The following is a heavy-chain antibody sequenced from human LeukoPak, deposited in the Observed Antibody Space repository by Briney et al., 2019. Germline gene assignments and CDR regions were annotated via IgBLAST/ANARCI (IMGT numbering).Heavy chain of an antibody. V-gene: IGHV4-38-2*02. CDR2: IYHSGST. J-gene: IGHJ4*02. CDR1: GYSISSGYY. D-gene: IGHD2-2*01. Sequence: PSETVSLTCTVSGYSISSGYYWGWIRQPPGKGLEWIGSIYHSGSTYYNPSLKSRVTISVDTSKNQFSLKLSSVTAADTAVYYCARDSSDYWGQGTLVTVSS. CDR3: ARDSSDY.